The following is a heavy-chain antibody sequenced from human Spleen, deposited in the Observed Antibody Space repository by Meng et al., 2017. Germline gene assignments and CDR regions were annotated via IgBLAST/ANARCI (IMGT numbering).Heavy chain of an antibody. J-gene: IGHJ4*02. CDR3: ARDEDISAAGKLFGDY. Sequence: QWQLVHSGAEVKKPGAAVKFSCKASGYTFTSYYMHWVRQAPGQGLEWMGRINPKSGDTHYAQKFQARVTMTGDTSISTAYMELSGLRSDDTAMYYCARDEDISAAGKLFGDYWGQGTLVTVSS. V-gene: IGHV1-2*06. D-gene: IGHD6-25*01. CDR1: GYTFTSYY. CDR2: INPKSGDT.